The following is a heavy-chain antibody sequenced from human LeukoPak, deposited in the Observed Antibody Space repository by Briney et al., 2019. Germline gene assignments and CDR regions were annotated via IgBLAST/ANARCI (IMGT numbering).Heavy chain of an antibody. V-gene: IGHV3-48*03. Sequence: GGSLRLSCAASGFTFSSYEMNWVRQAPGKGLEWVSYISSSGSTIYYADSVKGRFTISRDNAKNSLYLQMNSLRAEDTAVYYCVSATAVTEFDYWGQGTLVTVSS. CDR1: GFTFSSYE. D-gene: IGHD4-17*01. J-gene: IGHJ4*02. CDR2: ISSSGSTI. CDR3: VSATAVTEFDY.